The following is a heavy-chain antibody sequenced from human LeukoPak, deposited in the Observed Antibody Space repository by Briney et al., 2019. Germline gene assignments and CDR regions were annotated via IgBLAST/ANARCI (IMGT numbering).Heavy chain of an antibody. J-gene: IGHJ5*02. CDR2: ISYTGLT. D-gene: IGHD1-1*01. CDR1: SGSFSGYY. V-gene: IGHV4-34*01. CDR3: ARVPDITARPCDT. Sequence: PSETLSLKCAVYSGSFSGYYWTLLPQTPGKGREWIGEISYTGLTGPSTSRKSRVNIFVDPSKKQFSLRMTSVTAADTGVYYCARVPDITARPCDTWGPGTLVTVSS.